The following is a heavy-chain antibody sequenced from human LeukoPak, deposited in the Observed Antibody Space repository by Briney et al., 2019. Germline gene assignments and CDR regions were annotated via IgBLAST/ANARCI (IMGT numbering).Heavy chain of an antibody. Sequence: PGGSLRLSCAASGFNFRNHAMSWVRQAPEKGLEWVAGISTSGGDTYYPDSVKGRFTISRDTSENMLYLQMNSLRGEDTALYYCVKGYGALGLWGQGTLVAVSS. J-gene: IGHJ4*02. CDR2: ISTSGGDT. V-gene: IGHV3-23*01. CDR3: VKGYGALGL. D-gene: IGHD3-10*01. CDR1: GFNFRNHA.